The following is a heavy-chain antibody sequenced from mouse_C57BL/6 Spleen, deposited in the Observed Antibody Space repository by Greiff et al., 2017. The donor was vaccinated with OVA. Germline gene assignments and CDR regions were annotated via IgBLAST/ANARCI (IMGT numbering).Heavy chain of an antibody. CDR1: GFTFSSYT. Sequence: EVQLVESGGGLVKPGGSLKLSCAASGFTFSSYTMSWVRQTPEKRLEWVATISGGGGNTYSPDSVQGRFTISRDNAKNTLYLQMSSLRSEDTSLYYCARHGSVSDWYFDVWGTGTTVTVSS. V-gene: IGHV5-9*01. D-gene: IGHD6-2*01. CDR2: ISGGGGNT. CDR3: ARHGSVSDWYFDV. J-gene: IGHJ1*03.